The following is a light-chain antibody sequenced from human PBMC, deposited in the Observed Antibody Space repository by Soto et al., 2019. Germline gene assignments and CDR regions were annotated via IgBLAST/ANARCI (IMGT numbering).Light chain of an antibody. Sequence: EVVMTQSPATLSVSPGEGATLSCRASQGIGDTLAWYQQKPGQAPRLLIYDAFRRATGIPDRFSGSWSGTDFTLTISSLEPEDFAVYYCQQRSNWSPPFTFGPGTKVEIK. CDR3: QQRSNWSPPFT. CDR1: QGIGDT. V-gene: IGKV3-11*01. J-gene: IGKJ2*01. CDR2: DAF.